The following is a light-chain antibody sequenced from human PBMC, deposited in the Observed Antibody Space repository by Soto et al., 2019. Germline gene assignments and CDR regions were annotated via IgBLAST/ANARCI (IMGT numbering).Light chain of an antibody. J-gene: IGKJ1*01. CDR1: QSVRSN. CDR3: QQYDSSPKT. V-gene: IGKV3-20*01. Sequence: EIGFAQSPATLSLSPGERATLSCRASQSVRSNLAWYQQKPGQAPRLLIYGASNRATGIPDRFSGSGSGTDFTLTISRLEPEDFAVYYCQQYDSSPKTFGQGTKVDIK. CDR2: GAS.